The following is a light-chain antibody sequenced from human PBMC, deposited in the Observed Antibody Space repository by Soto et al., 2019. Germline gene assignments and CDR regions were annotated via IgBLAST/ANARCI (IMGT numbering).Light chain of an antibody. J-gene: IGKJ1*01. Sequence: EVVMSQSPASLSLSPGERATLSCRASQSVSDYLAWYQQKPGQAPRLLIYDASNRATGIPARFSGSGSGTDFTLTISRLEPEDFAVYACQQYGSSVWTFGQGTKVDIK. CDR3: QQYGSSVWT. V-gene: IGKV3-20*01. CDR1: QSVSDY. CDR2: DAS.